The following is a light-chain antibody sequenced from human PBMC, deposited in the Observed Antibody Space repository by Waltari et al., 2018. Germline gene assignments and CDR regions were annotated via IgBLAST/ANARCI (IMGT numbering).Light chain of an antibody. CDR2: GAT. CDR1: QSISSY. CDR3: QQTYRTPRT. Sequence: DSQVTVSRYSLPVSVGDRLTISCRASQSISSYLNWYQQKPGKAPRLLIYGATSMQSGIPSRFSGSGSGTDFTLTISSLQPEDFATYYCQQTYRTPRTFGQGTKVDI. J-gene: IGKJ1*01. V-gene: IGKV1-39*01.